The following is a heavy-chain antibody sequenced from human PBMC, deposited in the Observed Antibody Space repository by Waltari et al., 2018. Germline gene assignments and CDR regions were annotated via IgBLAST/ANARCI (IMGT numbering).Heavy chain of an antibody. CDR1: GYTFTSYA. CDR2: IIAGNGNT. CDR3: ARAAPCSGGSCYSLDY. Sequence: QVQLVQSGAEVKKPGASVKVSCKASGYTFTSYATHWVRQAPGERLEWMGWIIAGNGNTKYSQEFQGRVTITRDTSASTAYMELSSLRSEDMAVYYCARAAPCSGGSCYSLDYWGQGTLVTVSS. V-gene: IGHV1-3*03. D-gene: IGHD2-15*01. J-gene: IGHJ4*02.